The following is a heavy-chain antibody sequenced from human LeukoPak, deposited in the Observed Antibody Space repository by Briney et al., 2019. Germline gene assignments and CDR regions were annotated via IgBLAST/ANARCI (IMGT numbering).Heavy chain of an antibody. J-gene: IGHJ5*02. V-gene: IGHV6-1*01. CDR3: ARGGQTAMVRSWFDP. CDR2: AYYRSKWYN. CDR1: GDSVSSNSAA. D-gene: IGHD5-18*01. Sequence: PSQTLSLTCAISGDSVSSNSAAWNWIRQSPSRGLEWLGRAYYRSKWYNDYAVSVKSRITINPDTPKNQFSLQLNSVTPEDTAVYYCARGGQTAMVRSWFDPWGQGTLVTVSS.